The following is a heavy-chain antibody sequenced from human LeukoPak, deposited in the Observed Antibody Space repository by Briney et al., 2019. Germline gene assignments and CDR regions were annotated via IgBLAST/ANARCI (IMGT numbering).Heavy chain of an antibody. CDR1: GFTFSSYG. D-gene: IGHD2-8*01. J-gene: IGHJ4*02. CDR2: ISYDGSNK. CDR3: AKDAVLMVYALYYFDY. V-gene: IGHV3-30*18. Sequence: GGSLRLSCAASGFTFSSYGMHWVRQAPGKGLEWVAVISYDGSNKYYADSVKGRFTISRDNSKNTLYLQMNSLRAEDTAVYYCAKDAVLMVYALYYFDYWGQGTLVTVSS.